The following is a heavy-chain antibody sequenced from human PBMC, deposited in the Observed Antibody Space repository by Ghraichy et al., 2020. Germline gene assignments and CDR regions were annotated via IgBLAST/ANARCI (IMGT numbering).Heavy chain of an antibody. CDR3: ARSTTYYDFWSGYYPVQYYYYYYMDV. D-gene: IGHD3-3*01. Sequence: ASVKVSCKASGYTFTSYDINWVRQATGQGLEWMGWMNPNSGNTGYAQKFQGRVTMTRNTSISTAYMELSSLRSEDTAVYYCARSTTYYDFWSGYYPVQYYYYYYMDVWGKGTTVTVSS. CDR2: MNPNSGNT. V-gene: IGHV1-8*01. J-gene: IGHJ6*03. CDR1: GYTFTSYD.